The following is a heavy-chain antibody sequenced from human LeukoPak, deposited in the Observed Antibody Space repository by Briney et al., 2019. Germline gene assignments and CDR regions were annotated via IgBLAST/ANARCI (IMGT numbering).Heavy chain of an antibody. CDR2: ITGSGNTI. Sequence: GGSLRLSCAASGFTFSSYEMNWVRQAPGKGLEWVSYITGSGNTIYYADSVKGRFTISRDNSKNTLYLQMNSLRAEDTAVYYCARRAGGYSHPYDYWGQGTLVTVSS. J-gene: IGHJ4*02. V-gene: IGHV3-48*03. CDR3: ARRAGGYSHPYDY. CDR1: GFTFSSYE. D-gene: IGHD4-23*01.